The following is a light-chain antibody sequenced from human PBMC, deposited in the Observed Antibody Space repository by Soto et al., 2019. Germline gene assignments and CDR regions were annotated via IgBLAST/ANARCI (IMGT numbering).Light chain of an antibody. CDR1: QSVWTY. Sequence: EIVLTQSPATLSLYPGERATLSCRASQSVWTYLAWYQQKRGQAPRLLMYDASNRASGVPARFSGSGSGTDFTLTISSLEPEDFAVYYCQQYHIWPPWTSGQGTKVDI. V-gene: IGKV3-11*01. CDR3: QQYHIWPPWT. CDR2: DAS. J-gene: IGKJ1*01.